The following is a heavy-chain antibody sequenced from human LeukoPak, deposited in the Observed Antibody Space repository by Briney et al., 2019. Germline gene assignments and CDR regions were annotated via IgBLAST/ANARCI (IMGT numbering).Heavy chain of an antibody. CDR3: ARSLRMTTGTFDP. J-gene: IGHJ5*02. CDR1: SGSISTSNYY. CDR2: IFYSGST. D-gene: IGHD4-17*01. Sequence: PSETLSLTCTVSSGSISTSNYYWGWVRQPPGKALEWIGNIFYSGSTYYSPPLKSRVTISVDTSKNQFSLKLSSVTAADTAVYYCARSLRMTTGTFDPWGQGTLVTVSS. V-gene: IGHV4-39*07.